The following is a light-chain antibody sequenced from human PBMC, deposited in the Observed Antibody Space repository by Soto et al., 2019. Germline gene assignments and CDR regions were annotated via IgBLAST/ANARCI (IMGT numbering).Light chain of an antibody. V-gene: IGLV2-18*02. CDR3: SSYVSTSRYV. J-gene: IGLJ1*01. CDR1: SSDVGKYDR. CDR2: EVT. Sequence: QSALTQPPSVYGSPGQSVTISCTGTSSDVGKYDRVSWYQQSPGTAPKLIIYEVTTRPSGVPARFSGSKSGNTASLTISGLQAEDEADYYCSSYVSTSRYVFGAGTKVTVL.